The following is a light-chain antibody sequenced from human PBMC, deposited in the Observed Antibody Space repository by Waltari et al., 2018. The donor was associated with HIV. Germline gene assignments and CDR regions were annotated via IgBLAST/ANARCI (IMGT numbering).Light chain of an antibody. Sequence: DIQLTQSPSFLSASVRDRVTITCRASQDISNYIAWYHQRPGKAPKLLIYSASTLLSGVPSRFSGSGSGTEFTLTISSLQPEDFATYYCQQLNGYPVTFGGGTKVDIK. CDR2: SAS. CDR1: QDISNY. V-gene: IGKV1-9*01. CDR3: QQLNGYPVT. J-gene: IGKJ4*01.